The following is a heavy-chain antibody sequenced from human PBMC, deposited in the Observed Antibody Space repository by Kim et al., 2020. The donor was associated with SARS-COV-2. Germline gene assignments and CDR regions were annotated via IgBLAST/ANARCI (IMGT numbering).Heavy chain of an antibody. Sequence: GGSLRLSCAASGFTFSSYSMNWVRQAPGKGLEWVSYISSSSSTIYYADSVKGRFTISRDNAKNSLYLQMNSLRDEDTAVYYCARENQWELLNYYFDYWGQGTLVTVSS. J-gene: IGHJ4*02. CDR3: ARENQWELLNYYFDY. V-gene: IGHV3-48*02. CDR1: GFTFSSYS. CDR2: ISSSSSTI. D-gene: IGHD1-26*01.